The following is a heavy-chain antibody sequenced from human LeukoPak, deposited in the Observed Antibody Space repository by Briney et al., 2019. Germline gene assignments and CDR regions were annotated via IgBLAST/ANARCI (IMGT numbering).Heavy chain of an antibody. CDR3: ARGGYDPHFDH. J-gene: IGHJ4*02. V-gene: IGHV4-4*09. CDR2: IYSSGST. CDR1: GGPISSYY. Sequence: PETLYLTFNVSGGPISSYYWSWIRQPPGKGLEMIGYIYSSGSTNYNPSLHSRVSMSVDTSKHQFSLKLSSVTAADTAVYYCARGGYDPHFDHWGQGTLVTVSS. D-gene: IGHD5-12*01.